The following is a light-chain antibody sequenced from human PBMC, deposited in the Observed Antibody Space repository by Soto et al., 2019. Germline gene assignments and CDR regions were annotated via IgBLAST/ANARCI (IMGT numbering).Light chain of an antibody. CDR3: QQYGSSRT. CDR2: DAS. Sequence: EIVLAQSPCSVSLSPVAGATLSCGASQSVSNNYLAWYQQKPGLAPRLLIYDASNRAAGIPDRFSGSGSGTDFTLSISRLEPEDFAVYYCQQYGSSRTFGQGTKVDI. J-gene: IGKJ1*01. V-gene: IGKV3D-20*01. CDR1: QSVSNNY.